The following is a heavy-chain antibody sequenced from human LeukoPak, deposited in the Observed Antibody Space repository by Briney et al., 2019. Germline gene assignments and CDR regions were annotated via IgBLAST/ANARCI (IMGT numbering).Heavy chain of an antibody. D-gene: IGHD3-10*01. CDR3: ARQTVERFGELLYIDY. J-gene: IGHJ4*02. CDR2: ISGSGGST. V-gene: IGHV3-23*01. Sequence: PGGSLRLSCAASGFTFSSYGMSWVRQAPGKGLEWVSAISGSGGSTYYADSVKGRFTISRDNSKNTLYLQMNSLRAEDTAVYYCARQTVERFGELLYIDYWGQGTLVTVSS. CDR1: GFTFSSYG.